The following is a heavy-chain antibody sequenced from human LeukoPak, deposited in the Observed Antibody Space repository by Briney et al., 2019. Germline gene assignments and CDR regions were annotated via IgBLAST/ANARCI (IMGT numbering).Heavy chain of an antibody. D-gene: IGHD2-2*01. J-gene: IGHJ5*02. CDR3: ARHGIVVPAARSWFDP. CDR2: IYYSGST. V-gene: IGHV4-39*01. Sequence: PSETLSLTCTVSGGSISSSSYYWGWIRQPPGKGLEWIGSIYYSGSTYYNPSLKSRVTISVDTSKNQFSLKLSSVTAADTAVYYCARHGIVVPAARSWFDPWGQGTLVTVSS. CDR1: GGSISSSSYY.